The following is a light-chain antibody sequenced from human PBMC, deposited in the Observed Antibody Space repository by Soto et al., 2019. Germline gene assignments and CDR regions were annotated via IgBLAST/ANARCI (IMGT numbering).Light chain of an antibody. J-gene: IGKJ2*01. CDR3: QQYGSSPPAYT. V-gene: IGKV3-20*01. CDR2: GAS. CDR1: QSVSSSY. Sequence: EIVLTQSPGTLSLSPGERATLSCRASQSVSSSYLAGYQQKPGQAPRLLIYGASSRATGIPDRFSGSGSGTDFTLTISRLEPDDFAVYYCQQYGSSPPAYTFGQGTKLEIK.